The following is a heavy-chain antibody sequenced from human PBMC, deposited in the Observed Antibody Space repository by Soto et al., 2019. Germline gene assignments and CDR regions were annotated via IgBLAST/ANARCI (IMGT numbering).Heavy chain of an antibody. J-gene: IGHJ6*02. Sequence: KASETLSLTCTVSGGSISSSSYYWGWIRQPPWKGLEWIGSIYYSGSTYYNPSLKSRVTISVDTSKNQFSLKLSSVTAADTAVYYCARLIMWQQLPTWADVWGQGXTVTVSS. CDR2: IYYSGST. CDR1: GGSISSSSYY. CDR3: ARLIMWQQLPTWADV. D-gene: IGHD6-13*01. V-gene: IGHV4-39*01.